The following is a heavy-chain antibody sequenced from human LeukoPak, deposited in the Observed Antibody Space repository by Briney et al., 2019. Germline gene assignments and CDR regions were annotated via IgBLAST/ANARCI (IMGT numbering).Heavy chain of an antibody. V-gene: IGHV3-48*01. Sequence: PGGSLRLSCAASGFTFSSYSMNWVRQAPGKGLEWVSYISSCSSTIYYADSVKGRFTISRDNAKNSLYLQMNSLRAEDTAVYYCARDLWASAYYDFWSGYWDAFDIWGQGTMVTVSS. J-gene: IGHJ3*02. CDR1: GFTFSSYS. CDR3: ARDLWASAYYDFWSGYWDAFDI. CDR2: ISSCSSTI. D-gene: IGHD3-3*01.